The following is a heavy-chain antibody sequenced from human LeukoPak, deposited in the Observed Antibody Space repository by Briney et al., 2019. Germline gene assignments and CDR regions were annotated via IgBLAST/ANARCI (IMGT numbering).Heavy chain of an antibody. Sequence: PSETLSLTCTVSGGSISSGNYYWSWIRQPAGKGLEWIGEIYHSGSTNYNPSLKSRVTISVDTSKNQFSLKLSSVTAADTAVYYCARVKLSRGSGTQRHYYYGMDVWGQGTTVTVSS. CDR2: IYHSGST. CDR1: GGSISSGNYY. J-gene: IGHJ6*02. V-gene: IGHV4-61*10. CDR3: ARVKLSRGSGTQRHYYYGMDV. D-gene: IGHD3-10*01.